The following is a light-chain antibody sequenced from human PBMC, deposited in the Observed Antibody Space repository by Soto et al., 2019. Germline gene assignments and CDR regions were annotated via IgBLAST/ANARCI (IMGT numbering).Light chain of an antibody. Sequence: QSVLTQPPSVSGAPGQRVTISCTGSSSNIGAGYDVHWYQQLPETAPKLLIYGNTNRPSGVPARRSGSKSGTSASLAITGRHADDEADYYCQCYDNSLSGWVFGGGTKLTVL. CDR1: SSNIGAGYD. V-gene: IGLV1-40*01. CDR3: QCYDNSLSGWV. J-gene: IGLJ3*02. CDR2: GNT.